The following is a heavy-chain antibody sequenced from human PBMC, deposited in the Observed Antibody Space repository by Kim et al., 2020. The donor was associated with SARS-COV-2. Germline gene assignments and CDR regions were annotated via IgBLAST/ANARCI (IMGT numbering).Heavy chain of an antibody. CDR3: AKDELTGAGAYYYDMDI. Sequence: GGSLRLSCAASGFTFSNYGMHWVRQAPGKGLEWVAVISYGGSKKYYADSVKGRFTISRDNSKNTLYLQINSLRAEDTAVYYCAKDELTGAGAYYYDMDIWGQGTTVTVSS. CDR2: ISYGGSKK. CDR1: GFTFSNYG. D-gene: IGHD6-19*01. V-gene: IGHV3-30*18. J-gene: IGHJ6*02.